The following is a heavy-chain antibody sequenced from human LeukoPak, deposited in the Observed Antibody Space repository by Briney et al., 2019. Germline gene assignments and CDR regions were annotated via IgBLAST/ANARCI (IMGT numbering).Heavy chain of an antibody. V-gene: IGHV1-46*01. CDR1: GYTFTRYY. Sequence: ASVKVSCKASGYTFTRYYIHWVRQPPGQGLEWMGTINPSGGSTSYAQKFQGRLTVTRDMPTSTVYMELSSMGSEDAAVYYCARDRGVLRYFDWLFEFDYWGQGTLVTVSS. CDR2: INPSGGST. D-gene: IGHD3-9*01. CDR3: ARDRGVLRYFDWLFEFDY. J-gene: IGHJ4*02.